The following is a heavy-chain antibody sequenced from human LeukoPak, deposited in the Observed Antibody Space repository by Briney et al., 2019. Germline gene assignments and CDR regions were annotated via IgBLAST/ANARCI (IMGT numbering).Heavy chain of an antibody. D-gene: IGHD2-2*01. CDR3: ARGYCSSTSCYLFSGLDY. V-gene: IGHV5-51*01. Sequence: GESLKISCKGSGYSFTSYWIGWVRQMPGKGLEWMGIIYPGDSDTRYSPSFQGQVTISADKSISTAYLQWSSLKASDTAMYYCARGYCSSTSCYLFSGLDYWGQGTLVTVSS. CDR1: GYSFTSYW. CDR2: IYPGDSDT. J-gene: IGHJ4*02.